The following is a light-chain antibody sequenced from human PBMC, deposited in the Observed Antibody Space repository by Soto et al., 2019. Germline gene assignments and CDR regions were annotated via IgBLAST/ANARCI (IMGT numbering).Light chain of an antibody. CDR1: QSISSSH. CDR2: GAS. CDR3: QQYGSSPLT. J-gene: IGKJ4*01. Sequence: PWERATLSCRASQSISSSHLVWYQQKPGQAPRLLIYGASSRATGIPDRFSGSGSGTDFTLTISRLEREDFALYYCQQYGSSPLTFGGGTKVEIK. V-gene: IGKV3-20*01.